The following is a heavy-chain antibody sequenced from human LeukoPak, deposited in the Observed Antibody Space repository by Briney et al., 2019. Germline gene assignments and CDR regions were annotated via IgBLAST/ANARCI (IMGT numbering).Heavy chain of an antibody. V-gene: IGHV3-48*03. CDR2: ISNSGSSI. CDR1: GFTFSNYE. Sequence: PGGSLRLSCAASGFTFSNYEMNWLRQAPGKGLEWVSYISNSGSSIYYADSVKGRFTISRDNAKNSLYLQMNSLRAEDTAVYYCASVTIVGPTVDYWDQGTLVTVSS. J-gene: IGHJ4*02. D-gene: IGHD1-26*01. CDR3: ASVTIVGPTVDY.